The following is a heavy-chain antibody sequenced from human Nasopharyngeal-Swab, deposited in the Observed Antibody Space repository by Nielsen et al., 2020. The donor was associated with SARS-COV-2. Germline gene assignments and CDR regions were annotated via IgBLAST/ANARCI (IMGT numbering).Heavy chain of an antibody. Sequence: GGSLRLSCAASGFTFSSYSMNWVRQAPGKALEWVSSISSSSSYIYYADSVKGRFTISRDNAKNSLYLQMNSLRAEDTAVYYCARDKYYDFWSGPRGPFDYWGQGTLVTVSS. CDR1: GFTFSSYS. J-gene: IGHJ4*02. D-gene: IGHD3-3*01. CDR2: ISSSSSYI. V-gene: IGHV3-21*01. CDR3: ARDKYYDFWSGPRGPFDY.